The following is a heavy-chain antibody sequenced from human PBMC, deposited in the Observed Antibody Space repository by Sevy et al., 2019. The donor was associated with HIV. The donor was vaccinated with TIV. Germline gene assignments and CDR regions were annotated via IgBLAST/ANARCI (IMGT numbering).Heavy chain of an antibody. D-gene: IGHD3-10*01. J-gene: IGHJ4*02. Sequence: GGSLRLSCAASGFTFSSYGMHWVRQAPGKGLEWVAVIWYDGSNKYYADSVKGRFTISRDNSKNTLYLQMNSLRAEDTAVYYCARDPPYGSGSNYLDYWGQGTLVTVSS. V-gene: IGHV3-33*01. CDR1: GFTFSSYG. CDR2: IWYDGSNK. CDR3: ARDPPYGSGSNYLDY.